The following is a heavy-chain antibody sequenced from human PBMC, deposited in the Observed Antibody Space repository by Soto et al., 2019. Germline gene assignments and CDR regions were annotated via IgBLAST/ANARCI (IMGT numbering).Heavy chain of an antibody. CDR2: MNPHSGNT. V-gene: IGHV1-8*01. J-gene: IGHJ2*01. Sequence: QVQLVQSGAEVKKPGASVKVSCKASGYTFTSDAINWVRQATGQGLEWMGWMNPHSGNTGYAEKFQGRVTMTRNTSISTAYMEMSRLRSEDTAVYFCARGDDWYFDLWGRGTLVTVSS. CDR3: ARGDDWYFDL. CDR1: GYTFTSDA. D-gene: IGHD3-3*01.